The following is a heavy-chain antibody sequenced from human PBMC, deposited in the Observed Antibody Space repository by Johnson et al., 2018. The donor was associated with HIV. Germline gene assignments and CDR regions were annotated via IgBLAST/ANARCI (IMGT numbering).Heavy chain of an antibody. Sequence: QMMLVESGGGVVQPGRSLRLSCAASGFTFSSYGMHWVRQAPGKGLEWVAVISYDGSNKYYADSVEGRFTISRDKSKNTLYLQMNSLRAEDTAVYYCAKDRRTCSSSADAFDIWGQGTMVTVSS. V-gene: IGHV3-30*19. CDR2: ISYDGSNK. CDR1: GFTFSSYG. D-gene: IGHD6-6*01. CDR3: AKDRRTCSSSADAFDI. J-gene: IGHJ3*02.